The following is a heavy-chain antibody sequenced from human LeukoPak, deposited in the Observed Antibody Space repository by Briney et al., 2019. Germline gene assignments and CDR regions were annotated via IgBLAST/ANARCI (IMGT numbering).Heavy chain of an antibody. CDR1: GYTFTDHY. V-gene: IGHV1-18*04. Sequence: EASVKVSCKASGYTFTDHYIHWVRQAPGQGLEWMGWISAYNGNTNYAQKLQGRVTMTTDTSTSTAYMELRSLRSDDTAVYYCARVDCSSTSCYRLNAFDAFDIWGQGTMVTVSS. CDR2: ISAYNGNT. D-gene: IGHD2-2*01. CDR3: ARVDCSSTSCYRLNAFDAFDI. J-gene: IGHJ3*02.